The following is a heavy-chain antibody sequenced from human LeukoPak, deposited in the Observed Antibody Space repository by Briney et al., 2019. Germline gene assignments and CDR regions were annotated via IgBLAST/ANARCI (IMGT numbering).Heavy chain of an antibody. CDR1: GFTFDDYA. Sequence: GGSLRLSCAASGFTFDDYAMHWVRQAPGKGLEWVSGISWNSGSIGYADSVKGRFTISRDNAKNSLYLQMNSLRAEDTALYYCAKDRSYSSSWYDYWGQGTLVTVSP. D-gene: IGHD6-13*01. CDR3: AKDRSYSSSWYDY. CDR2: ISWNSGSI. V-gene: IGHV3-9*01. J-gene: IGHJ4*02.